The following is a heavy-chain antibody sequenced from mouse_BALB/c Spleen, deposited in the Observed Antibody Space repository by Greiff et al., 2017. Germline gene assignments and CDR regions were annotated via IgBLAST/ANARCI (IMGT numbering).Heavy chain of an antibody. V-gene: IGHV5-6*01. CDR2: ISSGGSYT. D-gene: IGHD2-14*01. Sequence: VQLKESGGDLVKPGGSLKLSCAASGFTFSSYGMSWVRQTPDKRLEWVATISSGGSYTYYPDSVKGRFTISRDNAKNTLYLQMSSLKSEDTAMYYCARHYYRYDGGDYWGQGTTLTVSS. J-gene: IGHJ2*01. CDR3: ARHYYRYDGGDY. CDR1: GFTFSSYG.